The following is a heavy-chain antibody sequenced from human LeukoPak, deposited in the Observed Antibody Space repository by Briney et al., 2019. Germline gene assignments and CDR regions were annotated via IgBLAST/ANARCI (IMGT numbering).Heavy chain of an antibody. V-gene: IGHV3-33*06. CDR2: IWYDGSNK. CDR3: AEDSSGYYLDY. CDR1: GFTFSSYG. D-gene: IGHD3-22*01. J-gene: IGHJ4*02. Sequence: PGRSLRLSCAASGFTFSSYGMHWVRQAPGKGLEWVAVIWYDGSNKYYADSVKGRFTISRDNSKNTLYLQMNSLRAEDTAVYYCAEDSSGYYLDYWGQGTLVTVSS.